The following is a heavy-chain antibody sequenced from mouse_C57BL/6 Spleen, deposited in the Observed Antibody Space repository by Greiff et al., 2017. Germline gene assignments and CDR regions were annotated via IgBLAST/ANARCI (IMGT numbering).Heavy chain of an antibody. CDR3: ARGVVA. V-gene: IGHV1-50*01. J-gene: IGHJ4*01. CDR1: GYTFTSYW. CDR2: IDPSDSYT. Sequence: QVQLQQPGAELVQPGASVKLSCKASGYTFTSYWMQWVKQRPGQGLEWIGEIDPSDSYTNYNQKFKGKATLTVDTSSSTAYMQLSSLTSEDSAVYYCARGVVAWGQGTSVTVSS. D-gene: IGHD1-1*02.